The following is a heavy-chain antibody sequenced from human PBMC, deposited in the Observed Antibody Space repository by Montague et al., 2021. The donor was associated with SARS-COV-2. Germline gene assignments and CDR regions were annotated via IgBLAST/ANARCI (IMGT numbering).Heavy chain of an antibody. Sequence: SETLSLTCAVYGGPFSGYYWSWIRQPPGKGLEWIGQIHHTGSTIYKPSLKSRVTISEDTSKNQFSLKMTSVTAADTAVYYCARGGHQLRFGLDVWGQGTTVTVSS. J-gene: IGHJ6*02. CDR2: IHHTGST. D-gene: IGHD3-16*01. CDR3: ARGGHQLRFGLDV. CDR1: GGPFSGYY. V-gene: IGHV4-34*01.